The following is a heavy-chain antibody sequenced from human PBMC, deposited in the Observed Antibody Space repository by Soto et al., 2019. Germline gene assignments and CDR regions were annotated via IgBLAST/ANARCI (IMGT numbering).Heavy chain of an antibody. Sequence: GGSLRLSCAASGFTFSSYAMSWVRQAPGKGLEWVSGISGSGGSTYYADSVKGRFTISRDNFKNTLYVQMNSLRAEDTAVYYCAKYFCWIYFAAHNWFDPWGQGILVTVSS. D-gene: IGHD3-3*01. CDR1: GFTFSSYA. CDR2: ISGSGGST. V-gene: IGHV3-23*01. J-gene: IGHJ5*02. CDR3: AKYFCWIYFAAHNWFDP.